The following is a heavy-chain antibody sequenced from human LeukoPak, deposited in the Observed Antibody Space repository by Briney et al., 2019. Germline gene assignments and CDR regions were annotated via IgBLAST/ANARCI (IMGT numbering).Heavy chain of an antibody. J-gene: IGHJ4*02. Sequence: GGSLRLSCAASGFTFSSYWMHWVRQAPGKGLVWVSRINSDGSSTSYADSVKGRFTISRDNAKNTLYLQMNSLRADDTAVYYCAGGRSGTYYDYWGRGTLVTVSS. D-gene: IGHD1-26*01. V-gene: IGHV3-74*01. CDR1: GFTFSSYW. CDR3: AGGRSGTYYDY. CDR2: INSDGSST.